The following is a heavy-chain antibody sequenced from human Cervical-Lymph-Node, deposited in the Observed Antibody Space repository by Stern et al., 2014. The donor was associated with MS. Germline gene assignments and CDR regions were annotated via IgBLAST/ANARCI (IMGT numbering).Heavy chain of an antibody. D-gene: IGHD6-6*01. CDR3: AADGYSSSSPFDY. V-gene: IGHV1-58*01. CDR1: GFTFTSSA. CDR2: IVVGSGNT. J-gene: IGHJ4*02. Sequence: QLVQSGPEVKKPGTSVKVSCKASGFTFTSSAVQWVRQARGQRLEWIGWIVVGSGNTNNAQKFQERVTIPRDMSTSTAYMELSSLRSEDTAVYCCAADGYSSSSPFDYWGQGPLVTVSS.